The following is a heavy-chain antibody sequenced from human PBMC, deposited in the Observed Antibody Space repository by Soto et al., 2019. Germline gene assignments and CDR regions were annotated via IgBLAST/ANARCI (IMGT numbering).Heavy chain of an antibody. CDR3: EKGGNDYAFDI. Sequence: EVQLVESGGGLVQPGGSLRLSCAASGFSFSSYDMNWVRQAPGKGLEWVSYITSSGTNIHYADSLKNRITISTDNAKNSLHLQTNSLRAEDTAVYYCEKGGNDYAFDIWGQGTVFTVSS. V-gene: IGHV3-48*01. CDR1: GFSFSSYD. CDR2: ITSSGTNI. J-gene: IGHJ3*02. D-gene: IGHD1-1*01.